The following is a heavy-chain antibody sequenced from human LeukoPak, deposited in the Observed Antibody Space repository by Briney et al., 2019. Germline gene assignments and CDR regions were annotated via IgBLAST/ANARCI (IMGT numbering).Heavy chain of an antibody. D-gene: IGHD2-2*01. V-gene: IGHV4-4*02. Sequence: SETLSLTCAVSGGSGGSISSSNYWSWVRQPPGKGLGWIGEIYHSGSTNYNPSLKSRVTISVDKSKNQFSLKLNSVTAADTAVYYCARAGQGYCTSAGCFLSLDYWGQGTLVTVSS. CDR1: GGSGGSISSSNY. CDR2: IYHSGST. J-gene: IGHJ4*02. CDR3: ARAGQGYCTSAGCFLSLDY.